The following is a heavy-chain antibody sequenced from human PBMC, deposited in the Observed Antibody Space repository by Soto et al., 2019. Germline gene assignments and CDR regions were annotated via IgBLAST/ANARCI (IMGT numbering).Heavy chain of an antibody. Sequence: ASVKVSCKASGYTFTSYGISWVRQAPGQGLEWMGWISAYNGNTNYAQKLQGRVTMTTDTSKSTAYMELRSLRSDDTAVYYCGRAIYKREVAGKNFDYWGQGSLVTVSS. CDR2: ISAYNGNT. J-gene: IGHJ4*02. D-gene: IGHD6-19*01. CDR3: GRAIYKREVAGKNFDY. CDR1: GYTFTSYG. V-gene: IGHV1-18*01.